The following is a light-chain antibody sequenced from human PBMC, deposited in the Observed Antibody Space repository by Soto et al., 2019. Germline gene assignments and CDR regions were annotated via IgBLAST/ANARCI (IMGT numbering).Light chain of an antibody. CDR3: QNYNNWPPET. V-gene: IGKV3-15*01. CDR2: GAS. CDR1: QTVNSK. J-gene: IGKJ1*01. Sequence: EIVMPASRATMSVSPGVSAALSGRGSQTVNSKLAWYQQKRGQAPRLLIYGASTRATGVPARFSGSGSGTEFTLTIRGLQSEDLAVYYCQNYNNWPPETVGNGNKVVIK.